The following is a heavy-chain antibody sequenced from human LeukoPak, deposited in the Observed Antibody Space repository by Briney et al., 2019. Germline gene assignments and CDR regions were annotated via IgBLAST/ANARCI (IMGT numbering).Heavy chain of an antibody. V-gene: IGHV1-18*01. J-gene: IGHJ4*02. Sequence: GASVKVSCKASGYTFTSYGISWVRQAPGQGLEWMGWISAYNGNTNYAQKLQGRVTMTEDTSTDTAYMELSSLRSEDTAVYYCATRDKWELPSWTDYWGQGTLVTVSS. CDR3: ATRDKWELPSWTDY. CDR1: GYTFTSYG. CDR2: ISAYNGNT. D-gene: IGHD1-26*01.